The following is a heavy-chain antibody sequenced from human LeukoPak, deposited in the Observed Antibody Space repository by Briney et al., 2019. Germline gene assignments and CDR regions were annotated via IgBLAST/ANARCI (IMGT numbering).Heavy chain of an antibody. J-gene: IGHJ5*02. Sequence: PGGSLRLSCAASGFTFSSYGMHWVRQAPGKGLEWVAVISYDGSNKYYADSVKGRFTISRDNAKNSLYLQINNLRAEDTAVYFCARDFTGWELPNRFDPWGQGTLVTVSS. V-gene: IGHV3-30*03. CDR2: ISYDGSNK. D-gene: IGHD1-26*01. CDR1: GFTFSSYG. CDR3: ARDFTGWELPNRFDP.